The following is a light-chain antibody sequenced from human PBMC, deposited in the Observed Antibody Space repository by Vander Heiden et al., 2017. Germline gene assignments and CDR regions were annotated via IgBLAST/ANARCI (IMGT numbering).Light chain of an antibody. CDR3: LQDNSYSRT. CDR2: KAS. V-gene: IGKV1-5*03. J-gene: IGKJ1*01. CDR1: QSISSW. Sequence: DIQMTQSPSTLSASVGDRVTITCRASQSISSWLAWYQQKPGKAPKLLIYKASSLESGVPSRFRGRGSGTEFTLTIISLQPDDFATYYCLQDNSYSRTFGQGTKVEIK.